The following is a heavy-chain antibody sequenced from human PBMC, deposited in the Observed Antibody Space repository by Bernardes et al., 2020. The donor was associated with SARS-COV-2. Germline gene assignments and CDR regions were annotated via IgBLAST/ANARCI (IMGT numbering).Heavy chain of an antibody. Sequence: GGSLRLSCAASGFTFSSYSMNWVRQAPGKGLEWVSSISSSSSYIYYADSVKGRFTISRDNAKNSLYLQMNSLRAEDTAVYYCARDGAEWYSSSWYGVFDYWGQGTLVTVSS. D-gene: IGHD6-13*01. CDR1: GFTFSSYS. V-gene: IGHV3-21*01. J-gene: IGHJ4*02. CDR2: ISSSSSYI. CDR3: ARDGAEWYSSSWYGVFDY.